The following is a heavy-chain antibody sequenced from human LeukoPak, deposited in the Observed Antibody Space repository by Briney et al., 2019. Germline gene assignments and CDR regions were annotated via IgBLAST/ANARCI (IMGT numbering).Heavy chain of an antibody. J-gene: IGHJ4*02. CDR1: GFTFTSYW. D-gene: IGHD1-26*01. Sequence: GGSLRLSCVASGFTFTSYWMSWVRQAPGKGLEWVANIKQDGSEKYYLDSLEGRFTISRDNAKNSVYLQINRLRAEDTAVYYCANLPGAWELPLPYYFDYWGQGTLVTVSS. V-gene: IGHV3-7*01. CDR2: IKQDGSEK. CDR3: ANLPGAWELPLPYYFDY.